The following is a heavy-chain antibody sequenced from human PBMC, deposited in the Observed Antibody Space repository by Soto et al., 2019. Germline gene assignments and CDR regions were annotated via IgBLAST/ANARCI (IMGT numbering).Heavy chain of an antibody. Sequence: QVQLVQSGAEVKKPGASVKVSCKASGYTFTSYGISWVRQAPGQGLEWMGWISAFNGDTNYAQRLQDRVTMTTDTDTSTPYMELRSLRSDATAVFYCATGATGDYWGQGTMVTVSS. CDR2: ISAFNGDT. J-gene: IGHJ4*02. D-gene: IGHD1-26*01. V-gene: IGHV1-18*01. CDR1: GYTFTSYG. CDR3: ATGATGDY.